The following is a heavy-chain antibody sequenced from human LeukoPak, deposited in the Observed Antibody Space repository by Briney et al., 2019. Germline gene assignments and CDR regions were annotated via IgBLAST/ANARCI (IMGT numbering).Heavy chain of an antibody. Sequence: GGSLRLSCAASGFTFSSYGMHWVRQAPGKGLEWVAVIWYDGSNKYYADSVKGRFTISRDNSKNTLYLQMNSLRAEDTAVYYCARDMGCTSTTCRNNWFDPWGQGTLVTVSS. D-gene: IGHD2-2*01. CDR3: ARDMGCTSTTCRNNWFDP. CDR1: GFTFSSYG. J-gene: IGHJ5*02. V-gene: IGHV3-33*01. CDR2: IWYDGSNK.